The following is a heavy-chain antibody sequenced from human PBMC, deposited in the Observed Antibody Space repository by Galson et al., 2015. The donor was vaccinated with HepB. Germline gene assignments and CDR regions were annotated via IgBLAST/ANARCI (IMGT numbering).Heavy chain of an antibody. CDR1: GFTFSRHG. V-gene: IGHV3-30*18. D-gene: IGHD3-10*01. J-gene: IGHJ5*02. CDR2: ISYDGSQK. CDR3: AKDPYASGHTWFDP. Sequence: SLRLSCAASGFTFSRHGIHWVRQAPGKGFEWVAVISYDGSQKYYADSVKGRFTISRDNSKNTLFLQMNSLRAEDTAVYYCAKDPYASGHTWFDPWGQGSLVTVSS.